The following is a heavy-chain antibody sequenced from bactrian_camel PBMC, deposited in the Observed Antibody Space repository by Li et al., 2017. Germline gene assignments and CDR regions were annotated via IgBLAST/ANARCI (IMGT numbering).Heavy chain of an antibody. D-gene: IGHD6*01. Sequence: VQLVETGGGLVQPGGSLRLSCAASGFTFSSVYMSWVRQAPGKGPEWISMTDKPGVMSYYSDSVKGRFTISRDNAENTVYLQMNNLKAEDTAMYYCAVGRYGDRWSGECAADEFLYWGQGTQVTVS. CDR2: TDKPGVMS. V-gene: IGHV3S40*01. CDR3: AVGRYGDRWSGECAADEFLY. CDR1: GFTFSSVY. J-gene: IGHJ4*01.